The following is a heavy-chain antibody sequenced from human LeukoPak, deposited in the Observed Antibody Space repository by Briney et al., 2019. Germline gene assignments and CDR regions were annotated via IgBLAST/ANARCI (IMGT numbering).Heavy chain of an antibody. CDR2: ISDNGRST. Sequence: GGSLRLSCAAFGFTFNIYAMTWVRQAPGKGLEWVSAISDNGRSTYHADSVKGRFTISRDNSKNTLYLQMNSLRAEDTAIYYCSSSLNILIDVEYVKWGPGTLVTVSS. D-gene: IGHD2-15*01. J-gene: IGHJ4*02. CDR3: SSSLNILIDVEYVK. CDR1: GFTFNIYA. V-gene: IGHV3-23*01.